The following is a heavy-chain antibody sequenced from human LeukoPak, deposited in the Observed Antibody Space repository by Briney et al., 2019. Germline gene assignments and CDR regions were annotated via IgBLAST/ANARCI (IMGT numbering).Heavy chain of an antibody. J-gene: IGHJ5*02. CDR2: IYTSGST. D-gene: IGHD4-17*01. CDR1: GGSISSGSYY. Sequence: SETLSLTCTVSGGSISSGSYYWSWIRQPAGKGLEWIGRIYTSGSTNYNPSLKSRVTISVDRSKNQFSLKLSSVTAADTAVYYCAREYGDYGGSWFDPWGQGTLVTVSS. V-gene: IGHV4-61*02. CDR3: AREYGDYGGSWFDP.